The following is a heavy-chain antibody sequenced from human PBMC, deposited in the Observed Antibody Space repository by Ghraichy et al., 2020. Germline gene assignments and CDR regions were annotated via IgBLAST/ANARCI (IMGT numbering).Heavy chain of an antibody. Sequence: SETLSLTCTVSGGSMSSGRLSWGWVRQSPGRGLEWIGNMFYNGKTYCNPSLKSRVTISGDLSQNQFSLNLTSVTAADTAVYYCARRGSWSLYYFDYWGQGVLVTVSS. CDR3: ARRGSWSLYYFDY. J-gene: IGHJ4*02. V-gene: IGHV4-39*01. D-gene: IGHD6-13*01. CDR1: GGSMSSGRLS. CDR2: MFYNGKT.